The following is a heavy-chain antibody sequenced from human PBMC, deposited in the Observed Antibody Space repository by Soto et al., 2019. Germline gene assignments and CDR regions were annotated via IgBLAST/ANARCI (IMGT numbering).Heavy chain of an antibody. Sequence: SRVTISVDKSKNQFSLKLSSVTAADTAVYYCARVFGPIAYWGQGTLVTVSS. J-gene: IGHJ4*02. V-gene: IGHV4-4*02. D-gene: IGHD2-21*01. CDR3: ARVFGPIAY.